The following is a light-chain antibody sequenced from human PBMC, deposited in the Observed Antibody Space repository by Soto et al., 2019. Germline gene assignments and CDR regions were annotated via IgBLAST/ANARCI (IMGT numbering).Light chain of an antibody. J-gene: IGLJ1*01. V-gene: IGLV2-23*01. CDR2: EGT. Sequence: QSALTQPASVSASPGQSITIPCTGTSSDVGSYNLVSWFQQHPGKVPKLLIYEGTKRPSGLSDRFSGSKSGNTASLTISGLQDEDEADYYCYSDAGEKLYVFGTGTKLTVL. CDR1: SSDVGSYNL. CDR3: YSDAGEKLYV.